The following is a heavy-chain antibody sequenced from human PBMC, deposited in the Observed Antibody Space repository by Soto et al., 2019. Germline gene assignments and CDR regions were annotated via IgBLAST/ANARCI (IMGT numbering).Heavy chain of an antibody. CDR3: ARDPNPSLSVVPDY. D-gene: IGHD2-21*01. V-gene: IGHV3-33*01. CDR2: IWYDGSNK. J-gene: IGHJ4*02. CDR1: GFTFSSYG. Sequence: QVQLVESGGGVVQPGRSLRLSCAASGFTFSSYGMHWVRQAPGKGLEWVAVIWYDGSNKYYADSVKGRFTISRDNSKNTLYLQMNSLRAEDTAVYYCARDPNPSLSVVPDYWGQGTLVTVSS.